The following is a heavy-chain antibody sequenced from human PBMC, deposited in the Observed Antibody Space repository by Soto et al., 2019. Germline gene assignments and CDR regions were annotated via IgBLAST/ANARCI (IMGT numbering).Heavy chain of an antibody. V-gene: IGHV1-69*04. J-gene: IGHJ4*02. Sequence: ASVKVSCKASGDTFSSYTISWVRQAPGQGLEWMGRIIPILGIANYAQKFQGRVTITADKSTSTAYMELSSLRSEDTAVYYCARESSITGTRIDYWGQGTLVTVSS. D-gene: IGHD1-7*01. CDR1: GDTFSSYT. CDR2: IIPILGIA. CDR3: ARESSITGTRIDY.